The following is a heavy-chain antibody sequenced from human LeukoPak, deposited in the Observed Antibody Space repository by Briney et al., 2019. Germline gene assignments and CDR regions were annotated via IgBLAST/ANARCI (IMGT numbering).Heavy chain of an antibody. Sequence: PGGSLRLSCAASGFTFSSYGMVWVRQAPGKGLEYVSGITSNGGTIYYGNSVKGRFTISRDNSKATLYLQMGSLRTEDMAVYYCARGIRWASDYWGQGTLVTVAS. CDR1: GFTFSSYG. CDR3: ARGIRWASDY. D-gene: IGHD4-23*01. CDR2: ITSNGGTI. J-gene: IGHJ4*02. V-gene: IGHV3-64*01.